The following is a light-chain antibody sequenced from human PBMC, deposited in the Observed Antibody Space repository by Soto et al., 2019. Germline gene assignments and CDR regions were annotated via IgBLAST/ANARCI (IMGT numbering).Light chain of an antibody. J-gene: IGKJ2*01. CDR3: RQYNNRPPYT. CDR1: QSVSIH. CDR2: GAS. Sequence: EIVMTQSPVTLSVYGGERATLSCRASQSVSIHLAWYQQKRGQAPRHLIYGASTRATSIPARFSGSGSGTEFTHTNNSLQSDDVAVYYCRQYNNRPPYTVGQGTELELK. V-gene: IGKV3-15*01.